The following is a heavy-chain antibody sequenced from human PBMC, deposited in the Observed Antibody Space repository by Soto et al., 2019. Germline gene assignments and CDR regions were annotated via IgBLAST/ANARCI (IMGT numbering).Heavy chain of an antibody. CDR1: GYTFTSYD. CDR3: ARPLIRDVDTAMVH. CDR2: MNPNSGNT. J-gene: IGHJ4*02. D-gene: IGHD5-18*01. V-gene: IGHV1-8*01. Sequence: ASVKVSCKASGYTFTSYDINWVRQATGQGLEWMGWMNPNSGNTGYAQKFQGRVTMTRNTSISTAYMELSSLRSEDTAVYYCARPLIRDVDTAMVHWGQGTLVTVSS.